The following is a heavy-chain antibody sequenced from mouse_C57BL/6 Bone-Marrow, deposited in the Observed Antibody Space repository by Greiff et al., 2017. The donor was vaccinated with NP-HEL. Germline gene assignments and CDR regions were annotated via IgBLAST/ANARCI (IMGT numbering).Heavy chain of an antibody. V-gene: IGHV2-5*01. CDR1: GFSLTSYG. Sequence: QVQLQQSGPGLVQPSQCLSITCTVSGFSLTSYGVHWVRQSPGKGLEWLGVIWRGGSSDYNAAFMSRLCITKDNSKSQVFFKMNSLQADDTAIYYCAPFYYYYDRYAMDYWGQGTSVTVSS. D-gene: IGHD2-4*01. J-gene: IGHJ4*01. CDR3: APFYYYYDRYAMDY. CDR2: IWRGGSS.